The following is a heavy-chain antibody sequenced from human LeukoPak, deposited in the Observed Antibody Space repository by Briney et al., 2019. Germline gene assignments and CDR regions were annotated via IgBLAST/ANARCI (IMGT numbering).Heavy chain of an antibody. V-gene: IGHV4-34*01. J-gene: IGHJ5*02. CDR3: ARGGYYGSGNDFRFDP. CDR1: GGSFSGYY. Sequence: KPSETLSLTCAVYGGSFSGYYWSWIRQPPGKGLEWIGEINHSGSTNYNPSLESRVTISVDTSKNQFSLKLNSVTAADTAVYYCARGGYYGSGNDFRFDPWGQGTLVTVSS. D-gene: IGHD3-10*01. CDR2: INHSGST.